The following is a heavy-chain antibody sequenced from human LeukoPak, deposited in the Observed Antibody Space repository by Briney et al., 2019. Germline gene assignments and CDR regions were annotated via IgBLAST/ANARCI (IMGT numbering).Heavy chain of an antibody. CDR2: IYYSGST. V-gene: IGHV4-59*01. Sequence: SETLSLTCTVSGGSISSYYWSWIRQPPGKGLEWIGYIYYSGSTNYNPSLKSRVTISIDTSKNQFSLKLSSVTAADTAVYYCARGPSYYGLTPYYYYYMDVWGKGTTVTVSS. J-gene: IGHJ6*03. D-gene: IGHD4-17*01. CDR3: ARGPSYYGLTPYYYYYMDV. CDR1: GGSISSYY.